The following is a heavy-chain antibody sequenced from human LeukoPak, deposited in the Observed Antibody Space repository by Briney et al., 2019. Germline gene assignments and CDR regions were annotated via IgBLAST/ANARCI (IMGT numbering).Heavy chain of an antibody. CDR2: IYYSGST. J-gene: IGHJ4*02. V-gene: IGHV4-59*08. D-gene: IGHD1/OR15-1a*01. Sequence: SETLSLTCTVYGGSINSYYWSWIRQPPGKGLEWIGYIYYSGSTNCNPSLKSRVTMSVDTSKNQFSLNLSSVTAADTAVYYCARSVGTAAHFDYWGQGTLVTVSS. CDR1: GGSINSYY. CDR3: ARSVGTAAHFDY.